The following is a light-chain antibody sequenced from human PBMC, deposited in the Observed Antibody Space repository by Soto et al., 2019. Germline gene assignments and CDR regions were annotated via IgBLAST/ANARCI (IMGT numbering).Light chain of an antibody. CDR2: KAS. J-gene: IGKJ3*01. CDR1: QSISSW. Sequence: DIQMTQSPSTLSASVGDRVTITCRASQSISSWLAWYQQKPGKAPKLLIYKASSLESGVPSRFSGGGSGTEFTLTISSLQPDDFATYYCQQYKRFPATFGPGTKVDIK. CDR3: QQYKRFPAT. V-gene: IGKV1-5*03.